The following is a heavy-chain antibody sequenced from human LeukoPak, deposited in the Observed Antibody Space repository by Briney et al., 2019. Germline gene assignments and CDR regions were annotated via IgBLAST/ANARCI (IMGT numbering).Heavy chain of an antibody. J-gene: IGHJ4*02. Sequence: SETLSLTCTVSGGSISSGGYYWSWIRQHPGKGLEWVGYIFHSGTTSYNPSLKSRVTLSIDRSRNQFSLRLSSVTAADTAVYYCARGGGFYGSGTTHFDYWGQGTLVTISS. CDR1: GGSISSGGYY. CDR2: IFHSGTT. CDR3: ARGGGFYGSGTTHFDY. V-gene: IGHV4-30-2*01. D-gene: IGHD3-10*01.